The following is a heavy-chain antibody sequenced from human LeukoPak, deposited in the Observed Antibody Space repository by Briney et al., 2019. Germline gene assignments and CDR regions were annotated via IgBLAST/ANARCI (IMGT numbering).Heavy chain of an antibody. Sequence: GGSLRLSCAASGFTFSSYGMHWVRQAPGKGLEWVANIKEDASEKYYVDSVKGRFTISRDNAKNSLYLQMKSLRAEDTAVYYCARDAISGGGHDYWGQGTLVTVSS. CDR3: ARDAISGGGHDY. D-gene: IGHD3-10*01. CDR1: GFTFSSYG. V-gene: IGHV3-7*01. J-gene: IGHJ4*02. CDR2: IKEDASEK.